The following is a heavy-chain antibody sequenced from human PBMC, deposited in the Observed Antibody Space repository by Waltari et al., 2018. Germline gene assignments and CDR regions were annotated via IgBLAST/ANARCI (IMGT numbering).Heavy chain of an antibody. Sequence: EVQLVDSGGGLVKPGGSLRLSCAASGFPFSTYSMNWVRQVPGKGLEWVSSISSSSSSIYYADSVKGRFTISRDNAKNSLDLQMNSLRVEDTAVYYCARGRIYHDSSASGYYFDYWGQGTLVAVSS. V-gene: IGHV3-21*01. J-gene: IGHJ4*02. CDR3: ARGRIYHDSSASGYYFDY. D-gene: IGHD3-22*01. CDR1: GFPFSTYS. CDR2: ISSSSSSI.